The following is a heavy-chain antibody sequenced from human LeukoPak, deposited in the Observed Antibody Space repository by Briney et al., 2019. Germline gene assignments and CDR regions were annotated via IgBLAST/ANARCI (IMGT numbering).Heavy chain of an antibody. CDR2: ISDNGDST. V-gene: IGHV3-23*01. D-gene: IGHD1-26*01. J-gene: IGHJ4*02. CDR1: GFTFSTFA. CDR3: AWEVGALDY. Sequence: GGSLRLSCAASGFTFSTFAVSWVRQAPGKGLEWVSIISDNGDSTYYADSVKGRFTTSRDNSKNTLYLQMNSLRAEDTAVYYCAWEVGALDYWGQGSLVTVSS.